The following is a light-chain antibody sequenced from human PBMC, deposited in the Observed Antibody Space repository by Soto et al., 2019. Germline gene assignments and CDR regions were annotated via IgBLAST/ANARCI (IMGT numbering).Light chain of an antibody. Sequence: DIQMTQSPSTLSASVGDRVTITCRASPSRSKWLAWYQQKPGKAPKLLIYGASSLEKGVPSRFSGSGSGTEFTLTISRLQPDDFATYYCQQYNSYDMWSFGQGTKVDIK. J-gene: IGKJ1*01. V-gene: IGKV1-5*01. CDR1: PSRSKW. CDR3: QQYNSYDMWS. CDR2: GAS.